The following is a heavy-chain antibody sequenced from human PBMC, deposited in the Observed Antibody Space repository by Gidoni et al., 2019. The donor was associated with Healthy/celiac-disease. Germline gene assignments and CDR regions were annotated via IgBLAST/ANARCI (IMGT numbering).Heavy chain of an antibody. CDR1: GFTFSSYA. Sequence: EVQLLESGGGLVQPGGSLRLSCAASGFTFSSYAMSWVRQAPGKGLEWVSASSGSGGSTYYADSVKGRFTISRDNSKNTLYLQMNSLRAEDTAVYYCAKSPTAMVTGFDYWGQGTLVTVSS. CDR3: AKSPTAMVTGFDY. J-gene: IGHJ4*02. CDR2: SSGSGGST. D-gene: IGHD5-18*01. V-gene: IGHV3-23*01.